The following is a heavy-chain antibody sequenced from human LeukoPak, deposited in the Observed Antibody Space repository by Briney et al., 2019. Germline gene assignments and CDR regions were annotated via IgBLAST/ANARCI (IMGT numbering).Heavy chain of an antibody. D-gene: IGHD6-19*01. V-gene: IGHV4-31*03. Sequence: PSETLSLTCTVSGDSISGGGYYWSWIRQDPAQGLEWIGYIYYRGTTHYNPSLKSRVTISVDTSKNQFSLKLSSVTAADTAVYYCAKSSSGWYNYNDYWGQGTLVTVSS. CDR3: AKSSSGWYNYNDY. CDR1: GDSISGGGYY. J-gene: IGHJ4*02. CDR2: IYYRGTT.